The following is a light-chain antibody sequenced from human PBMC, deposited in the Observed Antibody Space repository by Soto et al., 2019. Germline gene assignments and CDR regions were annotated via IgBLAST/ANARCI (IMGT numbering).Light chain of an antibody. CDR1: SSDVGGYNY. Sequence: SALTQPASVSGSPGQSITISCTGTSSDVGGYNYVSWYQQHPGKAPKLMIYEVSNRPSGVSNRFSGSKSGNTASLPISGLQAEDEADYYCSSYTSSRTVVFGGGAKLTFL. CDR3: SSYTSSRTVV. CDR2: EVS. J-gene: IGLJ2*01. V-gene: IGLV2-14*01.